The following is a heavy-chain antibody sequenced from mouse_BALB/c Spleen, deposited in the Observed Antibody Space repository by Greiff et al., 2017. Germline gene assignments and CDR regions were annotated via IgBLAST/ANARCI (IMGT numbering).Heavy chain of an antibody. CDR1: GYTFTSYW. D-gene: IGHD3-2*02. J-gene: IGHJ4*01. CDR2: INPSTGYT. CDR3: ARRLRGDAMDY. Sequence: QVQLQQSGAELAKPGASVKMSCKASGYTFTSYWMHWVKQRPGQGLEWIGYINPSTGYTEYNQKFKDKATLTADKSSSTAYMQLRSLTSEDSAVYYCARRLRGDAMDYWGQGTSVTVSS. V-gene: IGHV1-7*01.